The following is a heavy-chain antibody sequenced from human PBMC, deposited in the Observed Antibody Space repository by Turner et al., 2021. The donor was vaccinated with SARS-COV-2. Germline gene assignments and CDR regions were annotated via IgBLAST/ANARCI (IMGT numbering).Heavy chain of an antibody. CDR1: GYTFPNYG. CDR3: ATIHCSSTSCYSTHYGVDV. Sequence: QVQLVHSGVEVKKPGASVKVSCKASGYTFPNYGISWVRQAPGQGLEWMGWIKPYNGNTNYAQKLQGRVTMTTDTSTSTAYMELRRLKSNDTAVYYCATIHCSSTSCYSTHYGVDVWGQGTTVTVSS. J-gene: IGHJ6*02. D-gene: IGHD2-2*02. V-gene: IGHV1-18*01. CDR2: IKPYNGNT.